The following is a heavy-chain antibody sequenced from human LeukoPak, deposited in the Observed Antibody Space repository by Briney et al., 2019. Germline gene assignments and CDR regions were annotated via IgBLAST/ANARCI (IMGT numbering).Heavy chain of an antibody. CDR1: GFTLSGSA. V-gene: IGHV3-73*01. Sequence: GGSLRLSCTASGFTLSGSAIHWVRQASGKGLEWVGRIRSKANNDATAYVASVKGRFTISRDDSKNTAYLQMNSLKTEDTAVYYCTQSVAGDYWGQGTLVTVSS. CDR3: TQSVAGDY. CDR2: IRSKANNDAT. D-gene: IGHD6-19*01. J-gene: IGHJ4*02.